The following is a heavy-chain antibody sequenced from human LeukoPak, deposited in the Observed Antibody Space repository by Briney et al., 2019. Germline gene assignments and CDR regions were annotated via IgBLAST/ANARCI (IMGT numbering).Heavy chain of an antibody. CDR3: ARAAKWELPNFDY. CDR1: GYTFTSYD. V-gene: IGHV1-8*01. Sequence: ASVKVSCKASGYTFTSYDINWVRQATGQGLEWMGWMNPNSGNTGYAQKFQGRVTMTRNTSISTAYMELSSLRSEDTAVYYCARAAKWELPNFDYWGQGTLVTVSS. J-gene: IGHJ4*02. CDR2: MNPNSGNT. D-gene: IGHD1-26*01.